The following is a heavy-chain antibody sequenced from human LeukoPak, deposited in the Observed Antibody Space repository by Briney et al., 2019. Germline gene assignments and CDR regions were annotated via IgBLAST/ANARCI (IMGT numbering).Heavy chain of an antibody. CDR3: AKDYYGDYGGLDY. CDR2: ISSSSSYT. CDR1: GFTFSDYY. Sequence: GGSLRLSCAASGFTFSDYYMSWIRQAPGKGLEWVSYISSSSSYTNYADSVRGRFTISRDNAKNSLYLQMNSLRAEDTALYHCAKDYYGDYGGLDYWGQGTLVTVSS. V-gene: IGHV3-11*05. D-gene: IGHD4-17*01. J-gene: IGHJ4*02.